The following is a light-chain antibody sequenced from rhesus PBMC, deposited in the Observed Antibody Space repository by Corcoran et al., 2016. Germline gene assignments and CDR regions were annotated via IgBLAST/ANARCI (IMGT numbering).Light chain of an antibody. CDR2: YAN. CDR3: QQGNSNPLT. V-gene: IGKV1-32*02. CDR1: PGISSY. Sequence: DIQMSQSPSSLSASVGDRVTITCRASPGISSYLNWYQQKPGKAPKLLIYYANSLASGVPSRFSGSGSGTEFTLTISSLQPEDFATYYCQQGNSNPLTFGGGTKVEIK. J-gene: IGKJ4*01.